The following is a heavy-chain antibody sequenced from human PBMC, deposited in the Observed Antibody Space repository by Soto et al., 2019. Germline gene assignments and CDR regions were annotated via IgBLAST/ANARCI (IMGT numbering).Heavy chain of an antibody. D-gene: IGHD6-13*01. CDR1: GFTFSSYW. Sequence: EVQLVESGGGLVQPGGSLRLSCAASGFTFSSYWMSWVRQAPGKGLEWVANIKEDGSEKYYVGSVKGRLTISRDKAKNLLYLQMTSLRADDTAVYYCARGYGRFDYWGQGTPVTVSS. J-gene: IGHJ4*02. CDR2: IKEDGSEK. V-gene: IGHV3-7*03. CDR3: ARGYGRFDY.